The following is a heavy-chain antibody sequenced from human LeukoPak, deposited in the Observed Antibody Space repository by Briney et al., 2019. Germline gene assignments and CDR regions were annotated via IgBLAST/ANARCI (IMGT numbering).Heavy chain of an antibody. CDR2: IYYSGST. D-gene: IGHD6-13*01. V-gene: IGHV4-39*01. CDR1: GGSISSSSYY. CDR3: ARHRLGYSSSRFPSYYFDY. Sequence: SETLSLTCTVSGGSISSSSYYWGWIRQPPGKGLEWIGSIYYSGSTYYNPSLKSRVTISVDTSKNQFSLKLSSVTAADTAVYYCARHRLGYSSSRFPSYYFDYWGQGTLVTVSS. J-gene: IGHJ4*02.